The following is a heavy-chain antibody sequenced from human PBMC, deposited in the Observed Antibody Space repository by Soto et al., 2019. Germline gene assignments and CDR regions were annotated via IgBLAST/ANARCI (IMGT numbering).Heavy chain of an antibody. CDR3: ARDDIVATPASGMDV. D-gene: IGHD5-12*01. J-gene: IGHJ6*02. V-gene: IGHV3-21*01. CDR1: GFTFSSYS. CDR2: ISSSSSYI. Sequence: WGSLRLSCAASGFTFSSYSMNWVRQAPGKGLEWVSSISSSSSYIYYADSVKGRFTISRDNAKNSLYLQMNSLRAEDTAVYYCARDDIVATPASGMDVWGQGTTVTVSS.